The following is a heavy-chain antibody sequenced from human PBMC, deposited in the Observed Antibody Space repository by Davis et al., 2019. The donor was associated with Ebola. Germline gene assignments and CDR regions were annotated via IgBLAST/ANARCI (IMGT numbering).Heavy chain of an antibody. CDR3: ARDRGEYSSSWYRFGYYYYYMDV. CDR1: GFTFDDYG. Sequence: TCAASGFTFDDYGMSWVRQAPGQGLEWMGWINPNSGGTNYAQKFQGRVTMTRDTSISTAYMDLSRLRSDDTAVYYCARDRGEYSSSWYRFGYYYYYMDVWGKGTTVTVSS. J-gene: IGHJ6*03. D-gene: IGHD6-13*01. V-gene: IGHV1-2*02. CDR2: INPNSGGT.